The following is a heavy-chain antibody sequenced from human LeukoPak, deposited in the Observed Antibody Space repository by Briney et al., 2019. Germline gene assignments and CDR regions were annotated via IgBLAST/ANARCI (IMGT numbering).Heavy chain of an antibody. J-gene: IGHJ5*02. D-gene: IGHD1-26*01. CDR2: ISGSGGST. CDR1: GFTFSSYA. CDR3: AKDRVGATTLNWFDP. V-gene: IGHV3-23*01. Sequence: PGGSLRLSCAASGFTFSSYAMSWVRQAPGKGLEWVSAISGSGGSTYYADSVKGRFTISRDNSKNTLYLQMNSLRAEDTAVYYCAKDRVGATTLNWFDPWGQGTLVTVSS.